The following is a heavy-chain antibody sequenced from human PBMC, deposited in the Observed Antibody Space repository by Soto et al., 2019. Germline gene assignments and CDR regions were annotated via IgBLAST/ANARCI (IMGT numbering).Heavy chain of an antibody. CDR1: GGSISSGGYS. CDR2: IYHSGST. CDR3: ARSTVYGMDV. D-gene: IGHD4-17*01. V-gene: IGHV4-30-2*01. Sequence: QLQLQESGSGLVKPSQTLSLTCAVSGGSISSGGYSWSWIRQPPGKGLEWIGYIYHSGSTSYNPSLKSRVTRSVDRSKNQFSLKLSSVTAADTAVYYCARSTVYGMDVWGQGTTVTVSS. J-gene: IGHJ6*02.